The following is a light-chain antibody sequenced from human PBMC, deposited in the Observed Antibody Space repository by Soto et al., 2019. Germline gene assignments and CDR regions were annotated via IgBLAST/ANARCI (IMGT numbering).Light chain of an antibody. CDR2: WAS. CDR3: QQYYATQFT. J-gene: IGKJ3*01. V-gene: IGKV4-1*01. Sequence: DIVMTQSPDSLAVSLGERATINCKSSQSVLYSSNNANYLAWYQQKPGQPPKLLLYWASTRASGVPDRFSGSGSGTDFSLIISSLQAEDVAVYYCQQYYATQFTFGPGTKVDI. CDR1: QSVLYSSNNANY.